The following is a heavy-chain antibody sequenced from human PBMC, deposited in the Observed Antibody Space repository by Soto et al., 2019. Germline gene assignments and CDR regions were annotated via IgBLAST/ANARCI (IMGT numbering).Heavy chain of an antibody. CDR2: ISYSGTT. CDR3: ARGGAARGLWWSDH. J-gene: IGHJ5*02. V-gene: IGHV4-31*11. CDR1: GGSISSGDYY. Sequence: SETLSLTCAVSGGSISSGDYYLNWIGQLPGKGLEWIGYISYSGTTYYNPSLKSRVTISVDTSKNQFSLKLNSVAAADKAVYYCARGGAARGLWWSDHWGQGTLVTVSS. D-gene: IGHD6-6*01.